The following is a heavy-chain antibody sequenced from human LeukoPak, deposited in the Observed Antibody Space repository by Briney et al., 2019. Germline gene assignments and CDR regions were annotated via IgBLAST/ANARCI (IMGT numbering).Heavy chain of an antibody. CDR3: ARRAAAAGTLDY. CDR2: IYHSGST. CDR1: GGSISSSNW. Sequence: SGTLSLTCAVSGGSISSSNWWSWVRQPPGKGLEWIGEIYHSGSTNYNPSLKSRVTISVDTSKNQFSLKLSSVTAADTAVYYCARRAAAAGTLDYWGQGTLVTVSS. J-gene: IGHJ4*02. D-gene: IGHD6-13*01. V-gene: IGHV4-4*02.